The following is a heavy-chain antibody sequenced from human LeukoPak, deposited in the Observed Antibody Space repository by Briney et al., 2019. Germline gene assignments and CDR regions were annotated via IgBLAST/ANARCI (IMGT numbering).Heavy chain of an antibody. CDR2: INPNSGGT. J-gene: IGHJ4*02. CDR3: ARSYDILTPVIGGT. V-gene: IGHV1-2*02. D-gene: IGHD3-9*01. CDR1: GYTFTGYY. Sequence: GASVKVSCKASGYTFTGYYMHWVRQAPGQGLEWMGWINPNSGGTNYAQKFQGRVTMTRDTSISTAYMELSSLRSEDTAVYYCARSYDILTPVIGGTWGQGTLVTVSS.